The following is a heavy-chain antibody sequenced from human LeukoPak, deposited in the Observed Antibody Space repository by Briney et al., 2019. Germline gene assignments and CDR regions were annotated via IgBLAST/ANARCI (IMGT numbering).Heavy chain of an antibody. D-gene: IGHD3-9*01. CDR3: ARGVLRYFDWLLYRRFDYYYYYMDV. J-gene: IGHJ6*03. Sequence: GASVKVSCKASGYTFTSYDINWVRQATGQGLEWMGWMNPNSGNTGYAQKFQGRVTMTRNTSISTAYMELSSLRSEDTAVYYCARGVLRYFDWLLYRRFDYYYYYMDVWGKGTTVTISS. V-gene: IGHV1-8*01. CDR1: GYTFTSYD. CDR2: MNPNSGNT.